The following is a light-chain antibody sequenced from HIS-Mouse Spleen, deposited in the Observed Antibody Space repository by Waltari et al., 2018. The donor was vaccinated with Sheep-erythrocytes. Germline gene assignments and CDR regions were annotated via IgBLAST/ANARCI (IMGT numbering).Light chain of an antibody. J-gene: IGLJ1*01. CDR2: DVS. CDR3: CSYAGSYNHV. V-gene: IGLV2-11*01. Sequence: QSVLTQPRSVSGSPGQSVTISCTGTSSDVGDYNYVSWYQQHPGKAPKLMIYDVSKRPSGVPDRFSGSKSGNTASLTISGLQAEDEADYYCCSYAGSYNHVFATGTKVTVL. CDR1: SSDVGDYNY.